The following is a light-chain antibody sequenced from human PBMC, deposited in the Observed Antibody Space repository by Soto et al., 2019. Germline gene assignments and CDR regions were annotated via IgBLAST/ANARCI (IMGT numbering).Light chain of an antibody. Sequence: ESVFTQSPGTQSVSPGERATLSCRASQSVSSNLAWYQQKPGQAPRLLIYGASNRATGIPDRFSGSGSGTDFTLTISRLEPEDFAVYYCQQYGSSGTFGQGTKVDIK. CDR3: QQYGSSGT. CDR1: QSVSSN. J-gene: IGKJ1*01. V-gene: IGKV3-20*01. CDR2: GAS.